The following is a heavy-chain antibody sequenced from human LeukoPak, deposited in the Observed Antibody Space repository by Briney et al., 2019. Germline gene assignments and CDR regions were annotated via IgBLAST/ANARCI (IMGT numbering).Heavy chain of an antibody. Sequence: GGSLRLSCAASGFTFSSYWMSWVRQAPGKGLEWVANIKQDGSEKYYVDSVKGRFTISRDNAKNSLYLQMNSLRAEDTAVYYCARTLVGATDGMDVWGQGTTVTVSS. J-gene: IGHJ6*02. D-gene: IGHD1-26*01. CDR2: IKQDGSEK. V-gene: IGHV3-7*01. CDR1: GFTFSSYW. CDR3: ARTLVGATDGMDV.